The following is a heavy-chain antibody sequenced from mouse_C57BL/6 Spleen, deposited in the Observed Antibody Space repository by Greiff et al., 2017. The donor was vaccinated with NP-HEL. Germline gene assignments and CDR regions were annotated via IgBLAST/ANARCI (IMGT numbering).Heavy chain of an antibody. CDR1: GYTFTSYW. J-gene: IGHJ4*01. V-gene: IGHV1-69*01. Sequence: QVQLQQPGAELVMPGASVTLSCKASGYTFTSYWMHWVQQRPGQGLEWIGEIDPSDSYTNYNQKFKGKSTLTVDKSSSTAYMQLSSLTSEDSAVYYCARNWDGYYAMDYWGQGTSVTVSS. CDR2: IDPSDSYT. CDR3: ARNWDGYYAMDY. D-gene: IGHD4-1*01.